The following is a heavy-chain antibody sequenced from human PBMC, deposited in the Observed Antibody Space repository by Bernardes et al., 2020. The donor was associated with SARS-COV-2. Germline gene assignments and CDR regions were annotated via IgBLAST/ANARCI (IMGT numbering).Heavy chain of an antibody. V-gene: IGHV4-39*06. Sequence: SESLSLTCTVSGDSMSSRRYYWGWLRQPPGKGLEWIGSIYYSRDTNYNPSLKSRVTISVDTYKNQFTLRLSSVTAADTAVYYCAGRLFWSGLYGMDVWGQGTTVTVSS. CDR1: GDSMSSRRYY. CDR3: AGRLFWSGLYGMDV. J-gene: IGHJ6*02. CDR2: IYYSRDT. D-gene: IGHD3-3*01.